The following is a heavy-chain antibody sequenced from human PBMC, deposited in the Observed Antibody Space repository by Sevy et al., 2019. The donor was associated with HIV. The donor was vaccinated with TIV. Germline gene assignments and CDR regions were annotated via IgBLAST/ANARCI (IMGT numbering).Heavy chain of an antibody. J-gene: IGHJ5*02. CDR1: GYSLSKLS. CDR2: LDPGNGEI. CDR3: VTVGLSYHTGSSYYIGDWFDP. D-gene: IGHD2-8*02. V-gene: IGHV1-24*01. Sequence: ASVKVSCKVFGYSLSKLSMHWVRQAPGKGLEWMGSLDPGNGEITYAQTLQGRVTMTEDTSTDTAYMELSGLTSEDTAKYYCVTVGLSYHTGSSYYIGDWFDPWGKATLVIV.